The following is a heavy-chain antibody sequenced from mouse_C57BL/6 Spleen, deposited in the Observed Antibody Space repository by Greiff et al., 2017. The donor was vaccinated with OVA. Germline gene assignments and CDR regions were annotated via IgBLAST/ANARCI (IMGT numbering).Heavy chain of an antibody. D-gene: IGHD1-1*01. V-gene: IGHV1-5*01. Sequence: VQLQQSGTVLARPGASVKMSCKTSGYTFTSYWMHWVNQRPGQGLEWIGAIYPGNSDTSYNQKFKGKAKRTAVTSASTAYMELSSLTYEDSAVYYGTRAPHYYGSLSYWYFDVWGTGTTVTVSS. CDR1: GYTFTSYW. J-gene: IGHJ1*03. CDR2: IYPGNSDT. CDR3: TRAPHYYGSLSYWYFDV.